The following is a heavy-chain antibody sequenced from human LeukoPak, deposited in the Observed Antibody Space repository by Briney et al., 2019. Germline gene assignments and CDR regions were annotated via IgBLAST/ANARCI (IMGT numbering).Heavy chain of an antibody. CDR3: ARWYCSSTSCQFDY. V-gene: IGHV1-8*03. D-gene: IGHD2-2*01. CDR1: GYTFTTYD. J-gene: IGHJ4*02. CDR2: MNPNSGNT. Sequence: GASVKVSCKASGYTFTTYDINWVRQATGQGLEWMGWMNPNSGNTGYAQKLQGRVTITRNTPISTAYMELSSLRSEDTAVYYCARWYCSSTSCQFDYWGQGTLVTVSS.